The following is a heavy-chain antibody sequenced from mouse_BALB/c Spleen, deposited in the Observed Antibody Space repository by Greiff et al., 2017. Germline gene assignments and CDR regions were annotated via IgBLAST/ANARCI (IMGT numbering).Heavy chain of an antibody. V-gene: IGHV3-6*02. Sequence: DVHLVESGPGLVKPSQSLSLTCSVTGYSITSGYYWNWIRQFPGNKLEWMGYISYDGSNNYNPSLKNRISITRDTSKNQFFLKLNSVTTEDTATYYCARGANYAFYYAMDYWGQGTSVTVSS. CDR2: ISYDGSN. CDR3: ARGANYAFYYAMDY. J-gene: IGHJ4*01. CDR1: GYSITSGYY. D-gene: IGHD2-1*01.